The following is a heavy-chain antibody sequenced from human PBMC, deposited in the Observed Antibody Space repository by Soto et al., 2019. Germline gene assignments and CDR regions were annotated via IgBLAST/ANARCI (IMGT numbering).Heavy chain of an antibody. CDR3: TTIRLVGGAWLMS. V-gene: IGHV3-15*05. D-gene: IGHD2-8*02. Sequence: VQLVESGGDLVKPGGSLRLSCAGSGFTFNSAWMSWVRQTPGKGLEWVGRIKSKSDGGTTDYAAPVKDRFTISSDDSEETLFLQMTSLTIEDTAVYYCTTIRLVGGAWLMSWGQGTLVTVSS. CDR1: GFTFNSAW. J-gene: IGHJ4*02. CDR2: IKSKSDGGTT.